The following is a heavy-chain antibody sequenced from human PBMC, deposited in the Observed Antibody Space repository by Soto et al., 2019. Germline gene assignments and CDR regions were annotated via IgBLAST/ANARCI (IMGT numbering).Heavy chain of an antibody. V-gene: IGHV1-8*01. CDR2: MNPNSGNT. CDR1: GYTFTSYD. D-gene: IGHD3-3*01. Sequence: QVQLVQSGAEVKKPGASVKVSCKASGYTFTSYDINWVRQATGQGLEWMGWMNPNSGNTGYAQKFQGRVTMTRNTSISTAYMELSSLRSEDTAVYYCARMTKAYYDFWSGYYTPYYFDYWGQGTLVTVSS. CDR3: ARMTKAYYDFWSGYYTPYYFDY. J-gene: IGHJ4*02.